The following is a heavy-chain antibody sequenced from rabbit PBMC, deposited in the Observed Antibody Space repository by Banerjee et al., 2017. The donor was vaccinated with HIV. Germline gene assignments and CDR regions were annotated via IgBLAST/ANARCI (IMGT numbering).Heavy chain of an antibody. Sequence: EESGGDLVKPEGSLTLTCTASGFTISSSYWICWVRQAPGKGLEWIACIYPDYGSTDYASWVNGRFTISKTSSTTVTLQMNSLTAADTATYFCARDSSGWPWYFDLWGPGTLVTVS. CDR1: GFTISSSYW. J-gene: IGHJ4*01. CDR3: ARDSSGWPWYFDL. V-gene: IGHV1S45*01. CDR2: IYPDYGST. D-gene: IGHD4-1*01.